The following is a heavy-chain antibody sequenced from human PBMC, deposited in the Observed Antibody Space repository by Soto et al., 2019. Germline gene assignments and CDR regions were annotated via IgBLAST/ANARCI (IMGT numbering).Heavy chain of an antibody. J-gene: IGHJ3*02. V-gene: IGHV1-24*01. D-gene: IGHD3-22*01. CDR3: ATHAHYYDSSVPIYGRAFDI. CDR2: FDPEDGET. CDR1: GYTLTELS. Sequence: ASVKVSCKVSGYTLTELSMHWVRQAPGKGLEWMGGFDPEDGETIYAQKFQGRVTMTEDTSTDTAYMELSSLRSEDTAVYYCATHAHYYDSSVPIYGRAFDIWGQGTMVTVSS.